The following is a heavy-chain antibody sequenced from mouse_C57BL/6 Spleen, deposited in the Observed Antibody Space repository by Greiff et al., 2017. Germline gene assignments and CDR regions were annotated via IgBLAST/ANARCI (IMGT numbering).Heavy chain of an antibody. CDR3: ARDLYYGGSHWYFDV. CDR2: ISYDGSN. J-gene: IGHJ1*03. D-gene: IGHD1-1*01. Sequence: ESGPGLVKPSHSLSLTCSVSGYSITSGYYWNWIRQFPGNKLEWMGYISYDGSNNYNPSLKNRISITRDTSKNQSFLKLNSVTTEDTATYYCARDLYYGGSHWYFDVWGTGTTVTVAS. V-gene: IGHV3-6*01. CDR1: GYSITSGYY.